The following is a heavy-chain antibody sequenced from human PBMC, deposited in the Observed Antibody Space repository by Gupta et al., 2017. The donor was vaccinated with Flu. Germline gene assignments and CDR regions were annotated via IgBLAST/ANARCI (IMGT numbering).Heavy chain of an antibody. V-gene: IGHV3-21*01. CDR1: GFTFSSYS. CDR2: ISSSSSYI. J-gene: IGHJ6*02. CDR3: AREFVWVVPAAYDGADYYYGMDG. Sequence: EVQLVESGGGLVKPGGSLRLSCAASGFTFSSYSMNGFRQAPGKGLEWVSSISSSSSYIYYADSGKGRLTISRDNAKNSLYRQMNSLRAEDTAVYYCAREFVWVVPAAYDGADYYYGMDGWGQGTTVTVS. D-gene: IGHD2-2*01.